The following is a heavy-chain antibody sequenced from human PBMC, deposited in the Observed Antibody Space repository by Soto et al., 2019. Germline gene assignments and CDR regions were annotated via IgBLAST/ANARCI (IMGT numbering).Heavy chain of an antibody. CDR3: ARQIYDSDTGPNFQYYFDS. Sequence: GESLKISCKGSGYSFTSYWITWVRQKPGKGLEWMGRIDPSDSQTYYSPSFRGHVTISATKSITTVFLQWSSLRASDTAMYYCARQIYDSDTGPNFQYYFDSWGQGTPVTVSS. D-gene: IGHD3-22*01. J-gene: IGHJ4*02. V-gene: IGHV5-10-1*01. CDR1: GYSFTSYW. CDR2: IDPSDSQT.